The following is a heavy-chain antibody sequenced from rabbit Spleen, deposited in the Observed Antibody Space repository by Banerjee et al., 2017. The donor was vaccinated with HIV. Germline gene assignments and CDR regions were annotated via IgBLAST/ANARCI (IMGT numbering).Heavy chain of an antibody. Sequence: QEQLEESGGDLVKPGGTLTLTCTASGFDVSAVYYISWVRRAPGRGPEWIASIDFGSSGTAWYANWAKGRFTISKTSSTTVTLQMTSLTDADTATYFCARDDDGGGDGFNLWGQGTLVTVS. D-gene: IGHD2-1*01. CDR2: IDFGSSGTA. CDR1: GFDVSAVYY. J-gene: IGHJ4*01. CDR3: ARDDDGGGDGFNL. V-gene: IGHV1S45*01.